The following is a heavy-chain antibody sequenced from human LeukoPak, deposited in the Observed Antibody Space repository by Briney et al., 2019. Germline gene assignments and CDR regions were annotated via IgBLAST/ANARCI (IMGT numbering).Heavy chain of an antibody. CDR3: ARELVKANWFDP. Sequence: PSETLSLTCAVYGGSFSGYYWSWIRQPPGKGLEWIGEINHSGSTNYNPPLKSRVTISVDTSKNQFSLKLSSVTAADTAVYYCARELVKANWFDPWGQGTLVTVSS. V-gene: IGHV4-34*01. CDR1: GGSFSGYY. CDR2: INHSGST. J-gene: IGHJ5*02. D-gene: IGHD1-1*01.